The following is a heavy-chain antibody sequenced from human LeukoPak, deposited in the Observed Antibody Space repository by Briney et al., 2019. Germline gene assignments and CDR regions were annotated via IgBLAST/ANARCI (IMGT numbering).Heavy chain of an antibody. J-gene: IGHJ6*03. V-gene: IGHV4-39*07. CDR2: IYYSGST. Sequence: PSETLSLTCTVSGGSISSSSYYWGWIRQPPGRGLEWIGSIYYSGSTYYNPSLKSRVTISVDTSKNQFSLKLNSVTAADTAVYHCARVELTYYYYYMDVWGKGTTVTVSS. D-gene: IGHD1-7*01. CDR3: ARVELTYYYYYMDV. CDR1: GGSISSSSYY.